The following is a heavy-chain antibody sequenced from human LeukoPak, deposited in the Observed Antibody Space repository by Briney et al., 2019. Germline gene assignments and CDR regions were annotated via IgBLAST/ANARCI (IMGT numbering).Heavy chain of an antibody. CDR2: IYYSGST. Sequence: SETLSLTCTVSGGSISSSSYYWGWIRQPPGKGLEWIGSIYYSGSTYYNPSLKSRVTISVDTSKNQFSLKLSSVTAADTAVYYCARPWGGCGSYIYDYWGQGTLVTVSP. CDR3: ARPWGGCGSYIYDY. D-gene: IGHD1-26*01. V-gene: IGHV4-39*01. J-gene: IGHJ4*02. CDR1: GGSISSSSYY.